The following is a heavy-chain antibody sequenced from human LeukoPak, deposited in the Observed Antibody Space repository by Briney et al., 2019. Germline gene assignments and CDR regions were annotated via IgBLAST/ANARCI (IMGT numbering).Heavy chain of an antibody. CDR2: ISGSGGST. CDR1: GFTFSSYG. CDR3: AKVLSGSYYYYYYYMDV. J-gene: IGHJ6*03. V-gene: IGHV3-23*01. D-gene: IGHD1-26*01. Sequence: GGSLRLSCAASGFTFSSYGMSWVRQAPGKGLEWVSAISGSGGSTYYADSVKGRFTISRDNSKNTLYLQMNSLRAEDTAVYYCAKVLSGSYYYYYYYMDVWGKGTTVTISS.